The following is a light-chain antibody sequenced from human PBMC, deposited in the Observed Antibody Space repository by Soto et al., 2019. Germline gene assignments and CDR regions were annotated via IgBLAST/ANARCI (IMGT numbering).Light chain of an antibody. Sequence: QPVLTQPPSVSGAPGQRVTISFTGRTSNIGTGYDVHWYQQLPGTAAKLLIYGNSKRPSGVPDRISGSKSGSSASLAITGLQADDEADYYCQSYDRSLSGWVFGGGTKLTVL. J-gene: IGLJ3*02. CDR3: QSYDRSLSGWV. CDR1: TSNIGTGYD. CDR2: GNS. V-gene: IGLV1-40*01.